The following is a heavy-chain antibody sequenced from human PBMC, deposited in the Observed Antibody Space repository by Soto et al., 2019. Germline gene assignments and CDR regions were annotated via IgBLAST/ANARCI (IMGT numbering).Heavy chain of an antibody. CDR2: ISYDGSNK. D-gene: IGHD5-18*01. CDR1: GFTFSSYG. CDR3: ATGGFYRYGPGSGH. V-gene: IGHV3-30*03. Sequence: QVQLVESGGGVVQPGRSLRLSCAASGFTFSSYGMHWVRQAPGKGLEWVAVISYDGSNKYYADSVKGRFTISRDNSKNTLYLQMNSLRAEDTAVYYCATGGFYRYGPGSGHWGQRTLVTVSS. J-gene: IGHJ4*02.